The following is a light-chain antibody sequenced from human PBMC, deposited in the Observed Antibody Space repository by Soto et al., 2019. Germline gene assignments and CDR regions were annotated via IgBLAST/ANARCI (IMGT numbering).Light chain of an antibody. J-gene: IGLJ1*01. Sequence: LTQPPSASGSPGQSVAISCTGTSSDVGGYNYVSWYQQHPGKAPKLMIYEVNKRPSGVPDRFSGSKSGNTASLTVSGLQAEDEADYYCSSYAGSSNVFGTGTKVT. CDR2: EVN. CDR1: SSDVGGYNY. CDR3: SSYAGSSNV. V-gene: IGLV2-8*01.